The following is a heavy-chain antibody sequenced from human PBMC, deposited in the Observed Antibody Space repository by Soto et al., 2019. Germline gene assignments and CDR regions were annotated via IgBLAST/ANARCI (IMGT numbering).Heavy chain of an antibody. CDR1: GGTFGNYA. D-gene: IGHD3-10*02. Sequence: QLQLVQSGTEVNKPGSSVTVSCKASGGTFGNYASNWLRQAPGQGLQWLGDISPMFHKANYEQTFQGRVSITGDESTNTVYRELGSLRSEDTALYYWAREVDVHTPVFGDWGQGTLVTVSS. CDR2: ISPMFHKA. J-gene: IGHJ4*02. V-gene: IGHV1-69*01. CDR3: AREVDVHTPVFGD.